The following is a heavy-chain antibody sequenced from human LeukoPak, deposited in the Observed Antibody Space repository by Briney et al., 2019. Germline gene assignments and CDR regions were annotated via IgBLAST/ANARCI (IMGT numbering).Heavy chain of an antibody. V-gene: IGHV3-11*01. J-gene: IGHJ3*01. CDR3: ARGSSAWPRDAFDV. Sequence: GGSLRLSCAASGFTFSDYYMNWIRQAPGKGLEWVLYISSSGTTIYYADSVKGRFTISRDNAKNSLYLQMNSLRAEDTAVYYCARGSSAWPRDAFDVWGQGTMVTVSS. D-gene: IGHD6-19*01. CDR1: GFTFSDYY. CDR2: ISSSGTTI.